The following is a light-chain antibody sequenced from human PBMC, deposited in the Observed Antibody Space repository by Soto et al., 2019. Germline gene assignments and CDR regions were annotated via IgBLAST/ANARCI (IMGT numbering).Light chain of an antibody. Sequence: QSVLTQPASVSGSPGQSITISCTGTSSDVGGYKYVSWYQQHPGKAPKLMIYEVSNRPSGVSNRFSGSKSGNTASLIISGLQAEDEADYYCSSYTSSSTLYVVGSGTKLTVL. V-gene: IGLV2-14*01. J-gene: IGLJ1*01. CDR2: EVS. CDR1: SSDVGGYKY. CDR3: SSYTSSSTLYV.